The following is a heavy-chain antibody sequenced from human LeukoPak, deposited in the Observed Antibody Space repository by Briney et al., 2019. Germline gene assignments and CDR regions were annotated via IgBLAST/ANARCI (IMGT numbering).Heavy chain of an antibody. D-gene: IGHD3-22*01. J-gene: IGHJ3*02. Sequence: AGGSLRLSCAASGFTFSTYGMHWVRQAPGKGLEWVAFIRYDGSNKYYADSVKGRFTISRDNSKNTLYLQMNSLRAEDTAVYYCANRYYDSSGYGFYAFDIWGQGTMVTVSS. CDR1: GFTFSTYG. V-gene: IGHV3-30*02. CDR3: ANRYYDSSGYGFYAFDI. CDR2: IRYDGSNK.